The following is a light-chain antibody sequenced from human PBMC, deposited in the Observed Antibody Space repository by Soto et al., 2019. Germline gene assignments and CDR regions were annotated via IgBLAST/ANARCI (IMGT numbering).Light chain of an antibody. CDR2: GAS. CDR3: QQYGSSPWT. CDR1: QSISSSY. J-gene: IGKJ1*01. Sequence: EIVLTQSPGTLSLSPGETATVSCRASQSISSSYLAWYQQKPGQAPRLLIYGASSRATGIPVRFSGSGSGTDFTLTISRLEPEDFAVYYCQQYGSSPWTFGQGTKVDIK. V-gene: IGKV3-20*01.